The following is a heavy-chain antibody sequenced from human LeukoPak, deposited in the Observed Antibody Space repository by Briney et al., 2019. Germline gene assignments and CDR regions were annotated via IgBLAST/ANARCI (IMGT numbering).Heavy chain of an antibody. CDR3: ARDPYSTVPGGFDY. CDR1: GFTFSNHA. Sequence: PGGSLRLSCAASGFTFSNHAIHWVRQAPGKGLEWVAVIPFDGYHIYYADSVKGRFTVSRDNSKNTLYLQMNSLRIEDTAMYYCARDPYSTVPGGFDYWGQGTLVSVSS. D-gene: IGHD6-13*01. CDR2: IPFDGYHI. V-gene: IGHV3-30-3*01. J-gene: IGHJ4*02.